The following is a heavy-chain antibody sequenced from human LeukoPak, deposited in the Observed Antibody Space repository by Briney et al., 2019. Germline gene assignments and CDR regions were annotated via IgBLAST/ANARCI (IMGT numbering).Heavy chain of an antibody. V-gene: IGHV4-39*01. CDR2: GYYSGTS. CDR3: ARAYGSGRVDWFDP. J-gene: IGHJ5*02. D-gene: IGHD3-10*01. CDR1: GGSIDTSSYY. Sequence: SETLSLTCTVSGGSIDTSSYYWGWIRQPPGKGLEWIGSGYYSGTSYYKPSLKSRVTISVDTSKKQFSLKLSSVTAADTAVYYCARAYGSGRVDWFDPWGQGTLVTVSS.